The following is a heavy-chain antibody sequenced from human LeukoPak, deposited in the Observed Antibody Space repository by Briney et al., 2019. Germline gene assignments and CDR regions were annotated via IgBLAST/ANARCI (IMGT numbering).Heavy chain of an antibody. J-gene: IGHJ5*02. Sequence: GGSLRLSCAAFGFTVSSNYMSWVRQAPGKGLEWVSVIFGGGSTYYADSVKGRFTVSRDNSANTLSLQMNSLRVADTAIYYCVREDYAYVSGTYRYWFDPWGQGTLVTVSS. D-gene: IGHD3-16*02. V-gene: IGHV3-53*01. CDR1: GFTVSSNY. CDR2: IFGGGST. CDR3: VREDYAYVSGTYRYWFDP.